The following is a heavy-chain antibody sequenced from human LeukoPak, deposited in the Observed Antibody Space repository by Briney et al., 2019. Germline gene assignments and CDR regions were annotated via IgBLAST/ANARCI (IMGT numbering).Heavy chain of an antibody. CDR2: INPNSGDT. D-gene: IGHD1-26*01. J-gene: IGHJ1*01. CDR1: GYTFTGYY. Sequence: ASVKVSCKASGYTFTGYYMHWVRQAPGQGLEWMGWINPNSGDTNYAQKFQGRVTVTRDTSISTAYMELSRLRSDDTAVDYCARGGLRGSYYEYFHHWGQGTLVSVSS. V-gene: IGHV1-2*02. CDR3: ARGGLRGSYYEYFHH.